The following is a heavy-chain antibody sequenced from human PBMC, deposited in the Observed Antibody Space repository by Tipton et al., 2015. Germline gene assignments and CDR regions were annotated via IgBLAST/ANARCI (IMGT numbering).Heavy chain of an antibody. V-gene: IGHV5-51*01. CDR3: ARHGSIGARQNWFDP. CDR2: IFPSDSDT. J-gene: IGHJ5*02. D-gene: IGHD6-6*01. Sequence: QLVQSGAEVKKPGESLRISCKASGYTFTNYWIGWVRQMPGKGLEWMGIIFPSDSDTRYSPSFQGQVTISADKSISTVYLQWNSLKASDSGMYYCARHGSIGARQNWFDPWGQGTLVTVSS. CDR1: GYTFTNYW.